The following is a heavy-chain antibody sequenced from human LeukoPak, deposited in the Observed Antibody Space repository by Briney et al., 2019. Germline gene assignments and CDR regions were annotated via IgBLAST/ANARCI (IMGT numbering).Heavy chain of an antibody. CDR3: ARGGYYDSSGYYAGY. D-gene: IGHD3-22*01. V-gene: IGHV1-69*04. CDR1: GGTFSSYA. Sequence: SVKVSCKASGGTFSSYAISWVRRASGQGLEWMGRIIPILGIANYAQKFQGRVTITADKSTSTAYMELSSLRSEDTAVYYCARGGYYDSSGYYAGYWGQGTLVTVSS. CDR2: IIPILGIA. J-gene: IGHJ4*02.